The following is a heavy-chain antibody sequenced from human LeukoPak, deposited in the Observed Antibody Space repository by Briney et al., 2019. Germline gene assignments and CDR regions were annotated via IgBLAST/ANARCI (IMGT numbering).Heavy chain of an antibody. Sequence: GASVKVSCKASGYTFTSYAMNWVRQAPGQGLEWMGRIVPSFGTIDYAQKFQGRVRIIADESTSTAYMELSSLRFEDTAMYYCARGEWYSDRSYYYGMDVWGQGTTVIVSS. J-gene: IGHJ6*02. D-gene: IGHD3-3*01. CDR3: ARGEWYSDRSYYYGMDV. CDR1: GYTFTSYA. CDR2: IVPSFGTI. V-gene: IGHV1-69*13.